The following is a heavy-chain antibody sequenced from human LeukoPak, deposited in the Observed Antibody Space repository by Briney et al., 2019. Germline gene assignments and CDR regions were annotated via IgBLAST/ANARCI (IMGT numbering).Heavy chain of an antibody. Sequence: PGGSLRLSCAASGFTVSSNYMSWVRQAPGKGLEWVSVIYSGGSTYYTDSVKGRFTISRDNSKNTVFLQMNSLRAEDTAVYFCARDRDSSVDDAFGIWGQVTIVTVSS. CDR2: IYSGGST. CDR3: ARDRDSSVDDAFGI. J-gene: IGHJ3*02. CDR1: GFTVSSNY. D-gene: IGHD3-22*01. V-gene: IGHV3-53*01.